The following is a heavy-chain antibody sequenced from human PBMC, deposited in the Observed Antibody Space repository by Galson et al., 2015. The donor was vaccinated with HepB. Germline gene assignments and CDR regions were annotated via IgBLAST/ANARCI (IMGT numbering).Heavy chain of an antibody. CDR1: GFSVSSNY. D-gene: IGHD3-22*01. CDR2: IYRGGST. J-gene: IGHJ5*02. Sequence: SLRLSCAASGFSVSSNYMNWVRQSPGKGLEWVSLIYRGGSTYYADSVKGRFTISRDNSKNTLYLQMNSLRPEDTAIYYCARDNGGSSGNYYVKGWFDPWGQGTLVTVSS. CDR3: ARDNGGSSGNYYVKGWFDP. V-gene: IGHV3-66*02.